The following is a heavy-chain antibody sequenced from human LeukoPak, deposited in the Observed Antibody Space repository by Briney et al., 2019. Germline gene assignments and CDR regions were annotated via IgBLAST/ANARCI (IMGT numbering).Heavy chain of an antibody. D-gene: IGHD3-10*01. CDR1: GGSISSGDYY. V-gene: IGHV4-30-4*01. Sequence: SETLSLTCTVSGGSISSGDYYWSWIRQPPGKGLEWIGYIYYSGSTYYNPSLKSRVTISVDTSKNQFSLKLSSVTAADTAVYYCARQAQRRPGFDYWGQGTLVTVSS. CDR2: IYYSGST. CDR3: ARQAQRRPGFDY. J-gene: IGHJ4*02.